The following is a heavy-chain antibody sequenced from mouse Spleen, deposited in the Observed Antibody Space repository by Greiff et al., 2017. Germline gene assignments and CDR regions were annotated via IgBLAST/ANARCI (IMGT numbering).Heavy chain of an antibody. Sequence: VKLMESGAELARPGASVKLSCKASGYTFTSYGISWVKQRTGQGLEWIGEIYPRSGNTYYNEKFKGKATLTADKSSSTAYMELRSLTSEDSAVYFCARLGELLRYPAWFAYWGQGTLVTVSA. CDR2: IYPRSGNT. V-gene: IGHV1-81*01. J-gene: IGHJ3*01. CDR3: ARLGELLRYPAWFAY. D-gene: IGHD1-1*01. CDR1: GYTFTSYG.